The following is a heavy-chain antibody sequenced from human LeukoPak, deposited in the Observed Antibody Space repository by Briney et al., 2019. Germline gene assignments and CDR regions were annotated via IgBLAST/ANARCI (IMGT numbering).Heavy chain of an antibody. Sequence: GGSLRLSCVASGFTFSGPAMHWVRQASGKGLEWVGRIRSKTSNYATAYAASVKGRFTISGDDSKNTAYLQMSSLKTEDTAVYYCGGGGAADIWGQGTMVTVSS. D-gene: IGHD3-16*01. V-gene: IGHV3-73*01. CDR3: GGGGAADI. CDR1: GFTFSGPA. J-gene: IGHJ3*02. CDR2: IRSKTSNYAT.